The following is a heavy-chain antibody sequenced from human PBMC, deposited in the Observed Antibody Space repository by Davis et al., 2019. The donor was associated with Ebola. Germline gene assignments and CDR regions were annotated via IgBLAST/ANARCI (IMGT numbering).Heavy chain of an antibody. V-gene: IGHV4-59*08. D-gene: IGHD6-13*01. CDR1: GFTFGDYA. CDR2: IYYSGST. J-gene: IGHJ5*02. Sequence: GSLRLSCTASGFTFGDYAMSWVRQPPGKGLEWIGSIYYSGSTYYNPSLKSRVTISVDMSKNQFSLNLISVTAADTAVYYCARHGRAAGMSWFDPWGQGALVTVSS. CDR3: ARHGRAAGMSWFDP.